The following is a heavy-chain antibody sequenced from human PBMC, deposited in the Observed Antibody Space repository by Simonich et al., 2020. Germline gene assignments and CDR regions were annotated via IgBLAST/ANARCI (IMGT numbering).Heavy chain of an antibody. V-gene: IGHV1-2*06. CDR3: ASGWDWGFSHMSDY. D-gene: IGHD7-27*01. CDR2: TNPNIGGT. J-gene: IGHJ4*02. CDR1: GYTFTGYY. Sequence: QVQLVQSGAEVKKPGASVKVSCKASGYTFTGYYVHWVRQAPGQGLEGRGRTNPNIGGTNYAQKVQGRVTITRDTSISTAYMELSRLRSDDTAVYYCASGWDWGFSHMSDYWGQGTLVTVSS.